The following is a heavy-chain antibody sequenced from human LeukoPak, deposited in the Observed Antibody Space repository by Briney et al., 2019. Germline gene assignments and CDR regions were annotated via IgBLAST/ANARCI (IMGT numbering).Heavy chain of an antibody. V-gene: IGHV1-18*04. CDR3: AKSPTGAPRLPDY. CDR1: GYNFDRYG. J-gene: IGHJ4*02. D-gene: IGHD2-21*02. CDR2: ISTYNGNT. Sequence: GASVKVSCKGSGYNFDRYGVNWVRQAPGQGLEWGGWISTYNGNTFYAQKFEGRVSMTTDTSTNTVYMDLRSLRSDDTAVYYCAKSPTGAPRLPDYWGQGTLVTVSS.